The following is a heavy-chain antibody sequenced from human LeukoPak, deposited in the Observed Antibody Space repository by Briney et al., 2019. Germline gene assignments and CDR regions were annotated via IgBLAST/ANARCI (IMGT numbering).Heavy chain of an antibody. J-gene: IGHJ4*02. V-gene: IGHV4-30-2*01. CDR2: IYHSGST. CDR1: GGSISSGGYY. Sequence: PSETLSLTCTVSGGSISSGGYYWSWIRQPPGKGLEWIGYIYHSGSTYYNLSLKSRVTISVDRSKNQFSLKLSSVTAADTAVYYCARVVGYCSSTSCLRGFDYWGQGTLVTVSS. D-gene: IGHD2-2*01. CDR3: ARVVGYCSSTSCLRGFDY.